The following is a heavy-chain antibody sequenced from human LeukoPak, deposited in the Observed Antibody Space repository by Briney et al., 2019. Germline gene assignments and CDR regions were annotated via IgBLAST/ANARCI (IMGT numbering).Heavy chain of an antibody. CDR2: INHSGST. J-gene: IGHJ3*02. D-gene: IGHD4-23*01. V-gene: IGHV4-34*01. CDR1: GGSFSGSY. CDR3: ARCFTVVIGASCGAFDI. Sequence: SETLSLTCAVYGGSFSGSYWSWIRQPPGKGLEWIGEINHSGSTNYNPSLKSRVTISVDTSKNQFSLKLSSVTAADTAVYYCARCFTVVIGASCGAFDIWGQGTMVTVSS.